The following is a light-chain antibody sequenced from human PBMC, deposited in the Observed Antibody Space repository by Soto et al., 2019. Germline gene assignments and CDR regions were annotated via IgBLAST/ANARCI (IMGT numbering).Light chain of an antibody. J-gene: IGKJ2*01. CDR2: SAS. Sequence: QLTQSPSSLSASIGDRVTITCRASQDITNYLAWYQQQPGKAPKLLVYSASTLHSGVPTSFSGSGSGTEFILTIGRLQPEDFATYYCHHLAGTFGQGTKLEMK. CDR3: HHLAGT. V-gene: IGKV1-9*01. CDR1: QDITNY.